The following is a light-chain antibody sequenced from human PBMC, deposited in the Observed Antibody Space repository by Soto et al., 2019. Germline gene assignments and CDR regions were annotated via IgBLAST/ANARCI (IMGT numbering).Light chain of an antibody. CDR1: QSVSSSY. CDR3: QQYGSSPPT. V-gene: IGKV3-20*01. CDR2: GAS. J-gene: IGKJ1*01. Sequence: EIVLTQSPGTLSLSPGERATLSCRASQSVSSSYLAWYQQKPGQAPRLLIYGASSRATDIPDRFSGSGSGTDFTLTISRLEPEDFAVYYCQQYGSSPPTLGQGTKVDIK.